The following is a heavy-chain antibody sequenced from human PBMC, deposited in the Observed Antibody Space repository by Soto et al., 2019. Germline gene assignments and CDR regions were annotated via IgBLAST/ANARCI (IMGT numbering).Heavy chain of an antibody. CDR1: GFTFSSYA. CDR2: MSYDGSNK. V-gene: IGHV3-30-3*01. Sequence: GGSLRLSCAASGFTFSSYAVHWVRQAPGKGLEWVAVMSYDGSNKYYADSVKGRYTISSDNSKNTLYLQMNSLGTEDTAVYYCARGYCSRPSCSHFDCWGQGTLVTVSS. J-gene: IGHJ4*02. CDR3: ARGYCSRPSCSHFDC. D-gene: IGHD2-2*01.